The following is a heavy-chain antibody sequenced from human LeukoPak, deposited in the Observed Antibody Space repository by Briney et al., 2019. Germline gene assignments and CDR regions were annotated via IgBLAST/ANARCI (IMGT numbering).Heavy chain of an antibody. D-gene: IGHD5-12*01. J-gene: IGHJ4*02. CDR3: AKDLTGGYADY. CDR1: GFTFSSYS. CDR2: ISSSSSTI. V-gene: IGHV3-48*04. Sequence: QPGGSLRLSCAASGFTFSSYSMNWVRQAPGKGLEWVSYISSSSSTIYYADSVKGRFTISRDNSKNSLYLQMNSLRTEDTALYYCAKDLTGGYADYWGQGTLVTVSS.